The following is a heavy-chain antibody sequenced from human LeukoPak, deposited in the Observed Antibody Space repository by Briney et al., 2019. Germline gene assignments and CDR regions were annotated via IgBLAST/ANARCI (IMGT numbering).Heavy chain of an antibody. CDR2: IGASGEST. CDR1: GFTFSVAA. Sequence: GGSLRLSCAASGFTFSVAAMTWVRQAPGKGLEWVSLIGASGESTYYADSVKGRFTISRDNSKNTLYLQMNSLRAEDTAVYYCAKDLNPAVTTYYFDYWGQGTLVTVSS. V-gene: IGHV3-23*01. CDR3: AKDLNPAVTTYYFDY. D-gene: IGHD4-17*01. J-gene: IGHJ4*02.